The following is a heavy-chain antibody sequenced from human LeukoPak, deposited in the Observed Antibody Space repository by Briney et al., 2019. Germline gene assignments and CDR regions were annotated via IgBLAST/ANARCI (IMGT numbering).Heavy chain of an antibody. V-gene: IGHV1-2*02. Sequence: ASVKVSCTASGYTFNENDIHWVRQSPGQGLEWMGLINPNSGAANYTQKFRGRVIMTRDTSISTAYMHLSRLRSDDTAVYYCGRGKRGYSPWGQGTPVTVSS. CDR2: INPNSGAA. J-gene: IGHJ4*02. CDR1: GYTFNEND. CDR3: GRGKRGYSP. D-gene: IGHD3-22*01.